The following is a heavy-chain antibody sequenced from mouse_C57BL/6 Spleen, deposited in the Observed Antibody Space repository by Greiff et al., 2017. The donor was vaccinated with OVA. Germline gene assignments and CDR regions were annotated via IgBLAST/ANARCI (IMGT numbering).Heavy chain of an antibody. J-gene: IGHJ2*01. CDR1: GFNIKDYY. CDR2: IDPEDGET. V-gene: IGHV14-2*01. Sequence: VHVKQSGAELVKPGASVKLSCTASGFNIKDYYMHWVKQRTEQGLEWIGRIDPEDGETKYAPKFQGKATITADTSSNSAYLQLSSLTSEDTAVYYCASTVVASYYFDYWGQGTTLTVSS. CDR3: ASTVVASYYFDY. D-gene: IGHD1-1*01.